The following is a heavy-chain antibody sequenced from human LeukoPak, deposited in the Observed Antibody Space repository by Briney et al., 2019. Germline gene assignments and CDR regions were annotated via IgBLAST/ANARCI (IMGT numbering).Heavy chain of an antibody. CDR3: AQDWLRWGQQLVPLLDD. CDR1: EVTFSSYD. V-gene: IGHV3-30*18. Sequence: GRSLRLSCVTSEVTFSSYDMHWVRQAPGKGLEWVAVISYDETVKYYADSVKGRFTISRDNFKNTLYLQMNSLRPEDTAVYYCAQDWLRWGQQLVPLLDDGAQGPLVSVSS. CDR2: ISYDETVK. J-gene: IGHJ4*02. D-gene: IGHD6-13*01.